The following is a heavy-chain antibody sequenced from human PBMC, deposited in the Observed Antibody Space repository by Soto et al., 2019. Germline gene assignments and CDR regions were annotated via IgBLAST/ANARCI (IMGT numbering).Heavy chain of an antibody. CDR3: ARSICRDALDI. J-gene: IGHJ3*02. V-gene: IGHV1-8*01. D-gene: IGHD6-6*01. Sequence: ASVKVSCKASGYTFTSYDINWVRQATGQGLEWMGWMNPNSGNTDYAQKFQGRVTMTRNTSMSTAYMELSSLRSEDTAVYYCARSICRDALDIWGQGTMVTVSS. CDR1: GYTFTSYD. CDR2: MNPNSGNT.